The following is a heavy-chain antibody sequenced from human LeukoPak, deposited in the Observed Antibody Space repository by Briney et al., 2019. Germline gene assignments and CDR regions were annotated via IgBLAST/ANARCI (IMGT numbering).Heavy chain of an antibody. Sequence: SETLSLTCAVYGGSFSDYYWTWIRQPPGKGLEWIGEINHSGSPNNNPSLKSRVSISFDTSKNQFSLKLTSVTAADTAVYYCARGLLESGRRANGMDVWGQGTTVTVSS. CDR2: INHSGSP. CDR3: ARGLLESGRRANGMDV. J-gene: IGHJ6*02. CDR1: GGSFSDYY. V-gene: IGHV4-34*01. D-gene: IGHD3-10*01.